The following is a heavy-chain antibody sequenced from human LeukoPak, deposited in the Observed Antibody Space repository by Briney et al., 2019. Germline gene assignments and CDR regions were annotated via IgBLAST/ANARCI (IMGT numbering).Heavy chain of an antibody. CDR2: INPNSGGT. D-gene: IGHD6-13*01. J-gene: IGHJ6*03. CDR1: GYTLTGYY. CDR3: ARAGYSSSSHYYYMDV. V-gene: IGHV1-2*02. Sequence: ASVKVSCKASGYTLTGYYMHWVRQAPGQGLEWMGWINPNSGGTNYAQKFQGRVTMTRDTSISTAYMELSRLRSDDTAVFYCARAGYSSSSHYYYMDVWGKGTTVTVSS.